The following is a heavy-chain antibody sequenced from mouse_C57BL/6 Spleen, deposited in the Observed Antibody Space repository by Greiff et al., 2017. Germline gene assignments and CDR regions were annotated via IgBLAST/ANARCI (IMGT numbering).Heavy chain of an antibody. CDR3: ARGARDTTVDYFDY. CDR1: GYSFTGYF. J-gene: IGHJ2*01. D-gene: IGHD1-1*01. Sequence: EVKLMESGPELVKPGDSVKISCKASGYSFTGYFMNWVMQSHGKSLEWIGRINLYNGDTFYNQKFKGKATLTVDKSSSTAHMELRSLTSDDSAVYYCARGARDTTVDYFDYGGQGTTLTVAS. CDR2: INLYNGDT. V-gene: IGHV1-20*01.